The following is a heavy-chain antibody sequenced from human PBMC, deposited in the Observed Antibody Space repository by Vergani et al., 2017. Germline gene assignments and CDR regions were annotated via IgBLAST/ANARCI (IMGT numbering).Heavy chain of an antibody. V-gene: IGHV3-23*01. CDR1: GFTFSSHA. Sequence: EVQLLQSEGAVVQPGGSLRLSCVASGFTFSSHAMSWVRQGHGQGLEWVSSIKNTGGSTHYADSVKGRFTISRDNSKNTLYLQMNSLGVEDTAVYYCGGGSGYYNWGRETLVTVSS. D-gene: IGHD5-12*01. CDR3: GGGSGYYN. J-gene: IGHJ4*02. CDR2: IKNTGGST.